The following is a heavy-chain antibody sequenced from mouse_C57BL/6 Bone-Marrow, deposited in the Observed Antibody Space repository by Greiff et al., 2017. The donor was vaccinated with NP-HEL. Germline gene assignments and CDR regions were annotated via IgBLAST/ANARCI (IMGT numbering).Heavy chain of an antibody. CDR3: ARKKGLYDGYSTGAMDY. CDR1: GFSLTSYA. V-gene: IGHV2-9-1*01. CDR2: IWTGGGT. J-gene: IGHJ4*01. Sequence: QVQLKESGPGLVAPSQSLSITCTVSGFSLTSYAISWVRQPPGKGLEWLGVIWTGGGTNYNSALKSRLSISKDNSKSQVFLKMNSLQTYDTARYYCARKKGLYDGYSTGAMDYWGQGTSVTVSS. D-gene: IGHD2-3*01.